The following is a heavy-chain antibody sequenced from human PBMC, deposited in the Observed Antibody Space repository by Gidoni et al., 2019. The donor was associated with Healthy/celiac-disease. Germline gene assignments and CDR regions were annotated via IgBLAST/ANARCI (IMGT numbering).Heavy chain of an antibody. D-gene: IGHD6-19*01. Sequence: QVQLVESGGVVAQPGRSLRLSCAASGFTFSSYAMHWVRQAPGKGLEWVAVISYDGSNKYYADSVKGGFTISRDNSKNTLYLQMNSRRAEETAVYYCARDRGSSGWYGIDYWGQGTLVTVST. CDR1: GFTFSSYA. V-gene: IGHV3-30-3*01. CDR2: ISYDGSNK. J-gene: IGHJ4*02. CDR3: ARDRGSSGWYGIDY.